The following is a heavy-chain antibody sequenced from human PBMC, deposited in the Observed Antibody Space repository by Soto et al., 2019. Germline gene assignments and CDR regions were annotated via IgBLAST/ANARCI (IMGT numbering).Heavy chain of an antibody. CDR1: GFTFSGYD. D-gene: IGHD3-9*01. CDR2: IWYDGSNK. Sequence: QVQLVESGGGVVQPGRSLRLSCAASGFTFSGYDMHWVRQAPGKGLEWVAVIWYDGSNKYYADSVKGRFTISRDNSKNTLYLQMNSLRAEDTAVYNCARGDCPDYNILTDFDYWGQGTLVTVSA. J-gene: IGHJ4*02. CDR3: ARGDCPDYNILTDFDY. V-gene: IGHV3-33*01.